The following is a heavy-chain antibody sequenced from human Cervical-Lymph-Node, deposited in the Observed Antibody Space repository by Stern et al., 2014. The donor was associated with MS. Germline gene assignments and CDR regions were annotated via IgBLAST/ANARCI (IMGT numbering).Heavy chain of an antibody. V-gene: IGHV3-11*01. CDR3: ARGQAAIYYYGLDV. D-gene: IGHD2-15*01. J-gene: IGHJ6*02. CDR1: GFTFSDHY. Sequence: VQLVESGGGLVKPGGSLRLSCVVSGFTFSDHYMSWIRQAPGKGLEWVSYISASGTIMYYADSVKGRFTMSRDNARKSLFLEMNSLRAEDTAKYYCARGQAAIYYYGLDVWGQGTTVTVSS. CDR2: ISASGTIM.